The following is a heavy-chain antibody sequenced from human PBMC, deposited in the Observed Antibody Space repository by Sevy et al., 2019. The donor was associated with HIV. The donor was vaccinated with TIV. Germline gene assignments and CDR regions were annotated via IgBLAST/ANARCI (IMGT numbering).Heavy chain of an antibody. J-gene: IGHJ3*02. Sequence: SETLSLTCAVSGGSISSSNWWSWVRQPPGKGLEWIGEIYHSGSTNYNPSLKSRVTISVDKSKNQFSLKLSSVTAADTAVYYCASAAGSGSYGAFDIWRQGTMVTVSS. CDR1: GGSISSSNW. V-gene: IGHV4-4*02. CDR2: IYHSGST. D-gene: IGHD3-10*01. CDR3: ASAAGSGSYGAFDI.